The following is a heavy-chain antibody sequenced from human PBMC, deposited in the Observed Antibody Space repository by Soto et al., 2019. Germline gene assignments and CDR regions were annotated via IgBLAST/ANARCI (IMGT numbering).Heavy chain of an antibody. D-gene: IGHD3-10*01. CDR3: ARQYYFGSGSYYNRLFDL. CDR2: IYYSGNT. Sequence: PSETLSLTCTVSGGSISSSSYYWGWIRQPPGKGLEWVGSIYYSGNTYYNPSLKSRVTISVDTAKNQFSLKLSSVTAADTAVYYCARQYYFGSGSYYNRLFDLWGQRTLVTGSS. V-gene: IGHV4-39*01. J-gene: IGHJ4*02. CDR1: GGSISSSSYY.